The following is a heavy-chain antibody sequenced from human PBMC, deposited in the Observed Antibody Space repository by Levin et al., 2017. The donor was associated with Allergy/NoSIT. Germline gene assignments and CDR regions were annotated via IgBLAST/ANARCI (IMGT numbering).Heavy chain of an antibody. D-gene: IGHD2-8*01. J-gene: IGHJ5*02. CDR2: ISHDGSEK. CDR3: ARSRSCINNKCYEEYNWFGP. V-gene: IGHV3-30*04. CDR1: GFTFSNFA. Sequence: GSLRLSCAASGFTFSNFAMNWVRQAPGKGLEWVAVISHDGSEKYHTDSVMGRFIISRDNSKNTLYLQMNTLTTEDTAVYYCARSRSCINNKCYEEYNWFGPWGQGTLVTVSS.